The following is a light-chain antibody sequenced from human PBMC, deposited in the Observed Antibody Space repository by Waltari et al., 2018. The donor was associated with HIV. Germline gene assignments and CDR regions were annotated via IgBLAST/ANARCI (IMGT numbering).Light chain of an antibody. V-gene: IGKV1-9*01. CDR1: QDINTF. Sequence: DIQLTQSPSFLSASLGDRVTITCRASQDINTFLAWYQQRPGEAPKLLIYAASTLQRGVPSRFSGGGSATEFTLTIASLQPEDFATFYCQQLHSYPYTFGQGTNLEI. J-gene: IGKJ2*01. CDR2: AAS. CDR3: QQLHSYPYT.